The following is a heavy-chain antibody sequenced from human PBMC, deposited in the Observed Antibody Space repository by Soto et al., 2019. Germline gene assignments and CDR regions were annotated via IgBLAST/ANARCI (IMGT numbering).Heavy chain of an antibody. CDR1: GYTFTSYG. CDR2: ISVYNGNT. V-gene: IGHV1-18*01. J-gene: IGHJ5*02. Sequence: QVQLVQSGAEVKTPGASVKVSCKASGYTFTSYGISWVRQAPGQGLEWMGWISVYNGNTNYAQKLQGRVTMTTDTSTSTACMEVRSLGSDDTAVYYCARVGLRYYYDSSAWGWFDPWGQVTLVTVSS. D-gene: IGHD3-22*01. CDR3: ARVGLRYYYDSSAWGWFDP.